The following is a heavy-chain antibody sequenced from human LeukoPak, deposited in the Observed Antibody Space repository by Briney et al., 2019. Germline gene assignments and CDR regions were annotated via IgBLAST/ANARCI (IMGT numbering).Heavy chain of an antibody. D-gene: IGHD5-18*01. J-gene: IGHJ3*02. CDR3: ARLFVDSYHAFDI. Sequence: GESLKSSCKGSGYTFTSYWIGWVRQMPGKGLEWMGIIYPGDSDTRYSPSFQGQVTISADKSISTAYLQWSSLKASATAMYYCARLFVDSYHAFDIWGQGTMVTVSS. V-gene: IGHV5-51*01. CDR2: IYPGDSDT. CDR1: GYTFTSYW.